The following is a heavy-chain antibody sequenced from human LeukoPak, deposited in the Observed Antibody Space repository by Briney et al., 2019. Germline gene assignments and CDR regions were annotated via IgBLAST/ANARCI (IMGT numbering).Heavy chain of an antibody. J-gene: IGHJ4*02. Sequence: SVKVSCKASGGTFSSYAISWVRQAPGQGLEWMGRIIPIFGTANYAQKFQGRVTITTDESTSTAYMELSSLRSEDTAVYYCARSRSSWYGTQPFDYWGQGTLVTVSS. V-gene: IGHV1-69*05. CDR3: ARSRSSWYGTQPFDY. CDR2: IIPIFGTA. CDR1: GGTFSSYA. D-gene: IGHD6-13*01.